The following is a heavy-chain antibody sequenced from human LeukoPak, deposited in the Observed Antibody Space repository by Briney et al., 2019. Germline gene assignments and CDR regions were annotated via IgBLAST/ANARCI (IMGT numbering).Heavy chain of an antibody. CDR1: GYTLTELS. V-gene: IGHV1-24*01. J-gene: IGHJ4*02. CDR3: ATAAGRPSWFDY. CDR2: FDPEDGET. Sequence: GSVKVSCKVSGYTLTELSMHWVRQAPGKGLEWMGGFDPEDGETIYAQRFQGRVTMTEDTSTDTAYMELSSLRSEDTAVYYCATAAGRPSWFDYWGRGTLVTVSS. D-gene: IGHD6-6*01.